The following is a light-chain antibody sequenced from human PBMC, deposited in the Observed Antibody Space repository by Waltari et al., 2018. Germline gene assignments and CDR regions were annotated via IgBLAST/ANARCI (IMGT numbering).Light chain of an antibody. V-gene: IGLV1-44*01. CDR2: RSD. J-gene: IGLJ2*01. CDR1: YSNVGTNV. Sequence: QSELTQPPSASGTPGQKVTISCSGRYSNVGTNVVNWYQQFPGTAPKLLIYRSDRGHAGVPDRFFGSKSGSSASLAIIGLRSDDEADCYWASWDDSLDGRWVFGGGTKLTVL. CDR3: ASWDDSLDGRWV.